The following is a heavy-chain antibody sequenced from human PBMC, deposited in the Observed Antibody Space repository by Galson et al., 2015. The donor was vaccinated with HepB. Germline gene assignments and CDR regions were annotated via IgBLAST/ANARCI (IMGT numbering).Heavy chain of an antibody. CDR1: GFTFSSYS. CDR3: ARIKGRHYYYGMDV. Sequence: SLRLSCAASGFTFSSYSMNWVRQAPGKGLEWVSSISSSSSYIYYADSVKGRFTISRDNAKNSLYLQMNSLRAEDTAVYYCARIKGRHYYYGMDVWGQGTTVTVSS. J-gene: IGHJ6*02. V-gene: IGHV3-21*01. CDR2: ISSSSSYI.